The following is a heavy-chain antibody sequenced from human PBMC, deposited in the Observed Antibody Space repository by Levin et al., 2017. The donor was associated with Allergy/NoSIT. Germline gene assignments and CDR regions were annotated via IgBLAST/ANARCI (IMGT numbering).Heavy chain of an antibody. CDR2: ISFDGQKI. V-gene: IGHV3-30*18. CDR1: GFTFGSYG. Sequence: GGSLRLSCTASGFTFGSYGMHWVRQAPAKAPEWVALISFDGQKIYYADSVKDRFTVSRDNSKNTLYLHINNLRPDDTAVYYCAKHESGWFGLWGQGTLVTVSS. CDR3: AKHESGWFGL. J-gene: IGHJ5*02. D-gene: IGHD3-3*01.